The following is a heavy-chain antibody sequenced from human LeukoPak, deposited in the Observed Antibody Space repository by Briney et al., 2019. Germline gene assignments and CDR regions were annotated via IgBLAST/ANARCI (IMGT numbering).Heavy chain of an antibody. CDR1: GLTFSTCS. CDR3: ARAAQPGFDP. CDR2: ISSDSGTI. D-gene: IGHD1-14*01. V-gene: IGHV3-48*01. J-gene: IGHJ5*02. Sequence: PGGSLRLSCGASGLTFSTCSMNWVRQAPGKGLEWVSYISSDSGTIYYADSVKARFTISRDNAKKSLDLQMNSLRAEDTAVYYCARAAQPGFDPWGQGTLVTVSS.